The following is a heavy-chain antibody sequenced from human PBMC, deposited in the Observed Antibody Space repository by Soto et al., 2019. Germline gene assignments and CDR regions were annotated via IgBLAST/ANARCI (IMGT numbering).Heavy chain of an antibody. Sequence: GSLRLSCAASGFTFSSYSMNWVRQAPGKGLEWVSYISSSSSTIYYADSVKGRFTISRDNAKNSLYLQMNSLRAEDTAIFYCAILAHSALAGDAFYFDYWGQGTLVTVSS. CDR3: AILAHSALAGDAFYFDY. J-gene: IGHJ4*02. CDR1: GFTFSSYS. V-gene: IGHV3-48*01. D-gene: IGHD2-21*02. CDR2: ISSSSSTI.